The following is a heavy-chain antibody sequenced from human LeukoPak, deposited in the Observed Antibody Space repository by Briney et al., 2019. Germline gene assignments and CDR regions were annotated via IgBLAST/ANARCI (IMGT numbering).Heavy chain of an antibody. J-gene: IGHJ4*02. CDR3: ARGQGTTRPPSFDY. D-gene: IGHD4-17*01. CDR1: GYTFTSYD. V-gene: IGHV1-8*01. CDR2: MNPNSGNT. Sequence: ASVKVSCKASGYTFTSYDINWVRQATGQGLEWMGWMNPNSGNTGYAQKFQGRVTMTRSTSISIAYMELSSLRSEDTAVYYCARGQGTTRPPSFDYWGQGTLVTVSS.